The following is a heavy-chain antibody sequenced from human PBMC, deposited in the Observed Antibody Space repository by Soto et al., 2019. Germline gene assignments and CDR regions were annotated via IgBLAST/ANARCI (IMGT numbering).Heavy chain of an antibody. D-gene: IGHD2-15*01. V-gene: IGHV4-31*03. CDR1: GGSISSGGYY. CDR3: ARDRGGGSPWYY. Sequence: QVQLQESGPGLVKPSQTLSLTCTVSGGSISSGGYYWSWIRQHPGKGLEWIGYIYYSGSTYYNPSLKSRGTRSVDTSNNQFSLKLSSVTAAGTAVYYCARDRGGGSPWYYWGQGTLVTVSS. CDR2: IYYSGST. J-gene: IGHJ4*02.